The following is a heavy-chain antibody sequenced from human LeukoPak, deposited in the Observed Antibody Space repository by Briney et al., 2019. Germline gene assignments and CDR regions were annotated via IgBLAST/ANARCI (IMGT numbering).Heavy chain of an antibody. CDR3: AREAPRELLDFDY. Sequence: SETLSLTCTVSGGSISTSNYYWGWIRQPPGKGLEWIGNIFYSGSTYYSPSLKSRVTISLDTSRNQFSLKLNSVTAADTAVYYCAREAPRELLDFDYWGQGTLVTVSS. CDR2: IFYSGST. J-gene: IGHJ4*02. CDR1: GGSISTSNYY. V-gene: IGHV4-39*07. D-gene: IGHD1-26*01.